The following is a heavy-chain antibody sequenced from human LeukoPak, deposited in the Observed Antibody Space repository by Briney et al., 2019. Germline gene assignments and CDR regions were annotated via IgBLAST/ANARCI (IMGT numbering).Heavy chain of an antibody. Sequence: ASVTVSCKTSGYTFIHYYMHWVRQASGEGFEWMGIVDPSGDIATYAQKFQGRVTLTTDTSTSTFYMELSSLRSEDTAIYYCARDSFGVRGFDHWGQGTPVTVSS. D-gene: IGHD3-10*01. CDR2: VDPSGDIA. CDR3: ARDSFGVRGFDH. V-gene: IGHV1-46*01. J-gene: IGHJ4*02. CDR1: GYTFIHYY.